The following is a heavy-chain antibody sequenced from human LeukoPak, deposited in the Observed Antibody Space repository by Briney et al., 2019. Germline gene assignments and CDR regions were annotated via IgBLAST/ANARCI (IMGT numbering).Heavy chain of an antibody. V-gene: IGHV4-39*07. CDR1: GGSISSSSYY. CDR3: ARAWGNYYDSSGYYGDPYYYYYMDV. D-gene: IGHD3-22*01. Sequence: SETLSLTCTVSGGSISSSSYYWGWIRQPPGKGLEWIGSIYYSGSTYYNPSLKSRVTISVDTSKNQFSLKLSSVTAANTAVYYCARAWGNYYDSSGYYGDPYYYYYMDVWGKGTTVTVSS. CDR2: IYYSGST. J-gene: IGHJ6*03.